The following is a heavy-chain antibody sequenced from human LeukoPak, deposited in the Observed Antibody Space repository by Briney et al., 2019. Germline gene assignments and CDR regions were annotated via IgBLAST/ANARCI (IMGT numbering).Heavy chain of an antibody. D-gene: IGHD3-22*01. J-gene: IGHJ4*02. CDR3: AILGNTYYDDSSGYTRDY. Sequence: SETLSLTCTVSGGSISSYFWSWIRQPPGKGLEWIGYIYYSGRTNYNPSLKSRVTISVDTSKNQFSLKLSSVTAADTAVYYCAILGNTYYDDSSGYTRDYWGQGTLVTVSS. CDR1: GGSISSYF. V-gene: IGHV4-59*01. CDR2: IYYSGRT.